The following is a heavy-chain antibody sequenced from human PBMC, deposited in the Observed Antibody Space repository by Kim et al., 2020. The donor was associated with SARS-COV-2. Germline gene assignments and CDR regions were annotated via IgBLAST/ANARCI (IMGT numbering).Heavy chain of an antibody. D-gene: IGHD6-19*01. V-gene: IGHV3-21*01. J-gene: IGHJ6*02. CDR3: AGDQTPVAGTVFVYYYGMDV. Sequence: GGSLRLSCAASGFTFSSYTMNWVRQAPGKGLEWVSSISSSSSYIFYADSVKGRFTISRDNAKNSLYLQMNSLRAEDTAVYYCAGDQTPVAGTVFVYYYGMDVWGQGTTVTVSS. CDR2: ISSSSSYI. CDR1: GFTFSSYT.